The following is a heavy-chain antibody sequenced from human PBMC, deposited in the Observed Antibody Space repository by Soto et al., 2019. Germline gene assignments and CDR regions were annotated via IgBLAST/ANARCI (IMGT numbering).Heavy chain of an antibody. Sequence: QITLNESGPTLVKPMQTLTLTCNFSGFSLDSTAVGVGWLRQPPGKALECLALIYWDGDKRYNPSLTNTVIITKDTSKNQVVLTMSDMAPADTDTYYCAHFILGRTFVRGVTFDHWGQGVLVTVYS. CDR2: IYWDGDK. D-gene: IGHD3-10*01. CDR3: AHFILGRTFVRGVTFDH. CDR1: GFSLDSTAVG. V-gene: IGHV2-5*02. J-gene: IGHJ4*02.